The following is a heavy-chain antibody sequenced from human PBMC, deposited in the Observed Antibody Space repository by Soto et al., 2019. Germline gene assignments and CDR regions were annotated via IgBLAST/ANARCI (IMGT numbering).Heavy chain of an antibody. Sequence: GGSLRLSCAASGFTFRSYAMHWVRQAPGKGLEWVTVILYDGSNKYYADSVKGRFTISREDSKSMLFLQMNSLRVEDTAVYYCTRTYSNVYYYGMDVWGHGTTVTVSS. CDR2: ILYDGSNK. D-gene: IGHD4-4*01. CDR1: GFTFRSYA. J-gene: IGHJ6*02. V-gene: IGHV3-30-3*01. CDR3: TRTYSNVYYYGMDV.